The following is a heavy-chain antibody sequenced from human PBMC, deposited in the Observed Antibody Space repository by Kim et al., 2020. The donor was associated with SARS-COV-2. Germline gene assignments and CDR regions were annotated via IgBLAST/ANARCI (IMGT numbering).Heavy chain of an antibody. J-gene: IGHJ6*02. D-gene: IGHD3-10*01. V-gene: IGHV5-51*01. CDR3: ASSVYYYGSGSYPAYYGMDG. Sequence: GESLKISCKGSGYSFTSYWIGWVRQMPGKGLEWMGIIYPGDSDTRYSPSFQGQVTISADKSISTAYLQWSSLKASDTAMYYCASSVYYYGSGSYPAYYGMDGWGQGSTVTVSS. CDR1: GYSFTSYW. CDR2: IYPGDSDT.